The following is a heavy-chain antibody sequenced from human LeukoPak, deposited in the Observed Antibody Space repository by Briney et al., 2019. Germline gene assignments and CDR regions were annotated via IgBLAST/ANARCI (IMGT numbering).Heavy chain of an antibody. V-gene: IGHV1-2*02. CDR2: INPKSGGT. J-gene: IGHJ3*02. Sequence: ASVKVSCKASGYTFTGYYIHWVRQAPGQGLEWMGWINPKSGGTNYAQKFQGRVTMTRDTSISTAYMELSRLRSDDTAVYYCARDLEAVAGTGAFDIWGQGTMVTVSS. CDR3: ARDLEAVAGTGAFDI. D-gene: IGHD6-19*01. CDR1: GYTFTGYY.